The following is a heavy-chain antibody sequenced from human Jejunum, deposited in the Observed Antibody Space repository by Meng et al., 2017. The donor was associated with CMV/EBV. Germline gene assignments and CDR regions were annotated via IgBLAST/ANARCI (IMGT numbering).Heavy chain of an antibody. CDR1: GFSFSNYA. Sequence: GFSFSNYAVHWVRQDQGKGLEWLAIMSFDGINKYYADSVKGRFTISRDNSKNTLYLQMNSLRVEDTAVYYCARDIYEVVVAGLDVWGQGTTVTVSS. D-gene: IGHD2-15*01. CDR3: ARDIYEVVVAGLDV. V-gene: IGHV3-30*04. J-gene: IGHJ6*02. CDR2: MSFDGINK.